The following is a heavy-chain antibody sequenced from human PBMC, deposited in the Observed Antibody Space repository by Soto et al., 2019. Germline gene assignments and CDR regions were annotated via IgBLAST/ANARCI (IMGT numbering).Heavy chain of an antibody. D-gene: IGHD3-22*01. CDR2: ISYDGRNK. V-gene: IGHV3-30*18. CDR3: AKSNRGAYDTPDF. CDR1: GFSLNDYG. J-gene: IGHJ4*02. Sequence: GGSLRLSCAASGFSLNDYGMHWVRQPPGKGLEWVADISYDGRNKYYTDSVRGRFTISRDISKGTLYLHMNSLRPEDTAVYYCAKSNRGAYDTPDFWGQGTPVTVSS.